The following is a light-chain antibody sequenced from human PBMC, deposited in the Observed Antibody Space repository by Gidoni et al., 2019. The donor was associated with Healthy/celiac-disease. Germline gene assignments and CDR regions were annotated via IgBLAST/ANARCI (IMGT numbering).Light chain of an antibody. CDR2: DNN. CDR1: SSNIGAGYA. Sequence: QSVLTQPPAVSPAPGQRVTSSCTGSSSNIGAGYAVYWYQQRPGTAPKLLIYDNNNRPSGVPDRFSGSKSGTSASLAITGLQAEDEADYYCQSYDSSLSGSVFGGGTKLTVL. V-gene: IGLV1-40*01. J-gene: IGLJ3*02. CDR3: QSYDSSLSGSV.